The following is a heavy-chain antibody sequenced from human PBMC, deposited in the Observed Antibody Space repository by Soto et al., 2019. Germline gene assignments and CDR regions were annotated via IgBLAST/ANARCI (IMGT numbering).Heavy chain of an antibody. CDR2: IYSGGST. D-gene: IGHD3-3*01. V-gene: IGHV3-53*01. J-gene: IGHJ6*02. Sequence: GSLRLSCAASGFTVSSNYMSWVHQAPGKGLEWVSVIYSGGSTYYADSVKGRFTISRDNSKNTLYLQMNSLRAEDTAVYYCARDQYYDFWSGYRYGMDVWGQGPTVTISS. CDR1: GFTVSSNY. CDR3: ARDQYYDFWSGYRYGMDV.